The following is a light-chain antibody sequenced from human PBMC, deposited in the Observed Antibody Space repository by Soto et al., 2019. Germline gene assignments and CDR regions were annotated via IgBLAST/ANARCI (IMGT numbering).Light chain of an antibody. CDR3: QQYSKWPLT. J-gene: IGKJ4*01. CDR2: GAS. CDR1: QSVSNN. Sequence: EIVLTQSPGTLSLSPGERATLSCRASQSVSNNYLAWYQQKPGKAPRLLIYGASTRATGIPVRFSGSGSGTEFILTISSLQSEDFAVYYCQQYSKWPLTFGGGTKVDIK. V-gene: IGKV3-15*01.